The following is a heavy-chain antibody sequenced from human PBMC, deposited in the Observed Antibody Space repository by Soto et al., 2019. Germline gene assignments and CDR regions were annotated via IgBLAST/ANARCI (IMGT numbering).Heavy chain of an antibody. CDR3: ARSVEGHFDY. CDR2: ITSDTKTI. CDR1: GFAFGVYS. Sequence: EVQLVESGGDLVQRGGSQRLSCVASGFAFGVYSMNWVRQAPGKGLEWFSYITSDTKTIKYADSVKGRFTISRDNAKNSVYLQMNSLRDEDTAVYYCARSVEGHFDYWGQGTVVTVSS. D-gene: IGHD6-19*01. J-gene: IGHJ4*02. V-gene: IGHV3-48*02.